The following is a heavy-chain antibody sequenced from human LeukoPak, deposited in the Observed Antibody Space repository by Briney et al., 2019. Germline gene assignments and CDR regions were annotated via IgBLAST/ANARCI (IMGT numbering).Heavy chain of an antibody. CDR3: ARGDYSSSSPLGY. D-gene: IGHD6-6*01. J-gene: IGHJ4*02. CDR1: GGSISSANYY. Sequence: SETLSLTCTVSGGSISSANYYWSWIRQPAGKGLEWIGRIYTSGSTNYNPSLKSRVTISIDTSKNQFSLKLSSVTAADTAVYYCARGDYSSSSPLGYWGQGTLVTVSS. CDR2: IYTSGST. V-gene: IGHV4-61*02.